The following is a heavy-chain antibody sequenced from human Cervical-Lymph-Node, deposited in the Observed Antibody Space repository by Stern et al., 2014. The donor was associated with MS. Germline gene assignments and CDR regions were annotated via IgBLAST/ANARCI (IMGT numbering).Heavy chain of an antibody. J-gene: IGHJ4*02. CDR1: GGTIRNYI. V-gene: IGHV1-69*01. CDR2: MLPMFGIA. CDR3: ARATSDYIWGTYRFLDS. D-gene: IGHD3-16*02. Sequence: MQLVESGAEVKKPGSSVKVSCKASGGTIRNYIIGWVLQAPGQGLEWMGGMLPMFGIANYAEKFQDRVTITADESTSTAYMDLSSLRSEDTAVYYCARATSDYIWGTYRFLDSWGQGTLVIVSS.